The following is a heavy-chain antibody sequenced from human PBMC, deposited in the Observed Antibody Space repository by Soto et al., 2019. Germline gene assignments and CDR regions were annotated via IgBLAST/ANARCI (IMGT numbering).Heavy chain of an antibody. J-gene: IGHJ5*02. CDR2: IYPGDSDT. CDR3: AKLKESSSWLEYNWFDP. Sequence: GESLKISCKGSGYSFTSYWIGWVRQMPGKGLEWMGIIYPGDSDTRYSPSFQGQVTISADKSISTAYLQWSSLKASDTAMYYWAKLKESSSWLEYNWFDPWGQGTLVNVSS. D-gene: IGHD6-13*01. CDR1: GYSFTSYW. V-gene: IGHV5-51*01.